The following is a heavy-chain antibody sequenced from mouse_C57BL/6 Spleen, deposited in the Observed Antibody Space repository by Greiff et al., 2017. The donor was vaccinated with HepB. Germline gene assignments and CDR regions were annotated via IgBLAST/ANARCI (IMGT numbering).Heavy chain of an antibody. Sequence: QVQLKQPGAELVKPGASVKLSCKASGYTFTSYWMHWVKQRPGRGLEWIGRIDPNSGGTKYNEKFKSKATLTVDKPSSTAYMQLSSLTSEDSAVYYCAREFYDGFFAYWGQGTLVTVSA. V-gene: IGHV1-72*01. J-gene: IGHJ3*01. CDR2: IDPNSGGT. CDR3: AREFYDGFFAY. D-gene: IGHD2-3*01. CDR1: GYTFTSYW.